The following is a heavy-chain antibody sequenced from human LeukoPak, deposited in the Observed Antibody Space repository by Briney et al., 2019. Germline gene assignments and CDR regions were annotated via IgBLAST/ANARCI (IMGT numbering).Heavy chain of an antibody. CDR3: ARVDSPSYAFDI. D-gene: IGHD3-22*01. CDR1: GYTFTSYY. V-gene: IGHV1-46*01. Sequence: ASVKVSCKASGYTFTSYYMHWVRQAPGQGLEWMGIINPSGGSTSYAQKFQGRVTMTRDMSTSTVYMELSSLRAEDTAVYYCARVDSPSYAFDIWGQGTMVTVSS. J-gene: IGHJ3*02. CDR2: INPSGGST.